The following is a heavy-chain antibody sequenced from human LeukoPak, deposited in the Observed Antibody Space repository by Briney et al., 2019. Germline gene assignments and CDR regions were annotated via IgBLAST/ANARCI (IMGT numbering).Heavy chain of an antibody. D-gene: IGHD3-22*01. CDR1: GFTFSSYW. CDR2: IKQDGSEK. J-gene: IGHJ4*02. CDR3: ARGSDYYDSSGYYALQFDY. Sequence: GGSLRLSCAASGFTFSSYWMSWVRQAPGKGLEWVANIKQDGSEKYYVDSVKGRFTISRDNAKNSLYLQMNSLRAEDTAVYYCARGSDYYDSSGYYALQFDYWGQGTLATVSS. V-gene: IGHV3-7*01.